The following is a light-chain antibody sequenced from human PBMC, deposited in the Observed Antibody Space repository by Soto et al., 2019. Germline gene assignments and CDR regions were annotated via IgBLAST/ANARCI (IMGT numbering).Light chain of an antibody. CDR3: QPYYSYPGT. CDR2: AAS. V-gene: IGKV1-8*01. Sequence: AIRMTQSPSSLSASTGDRVTITCRASQGISSYLAWYQQKPGKAPKLLIYAASTLQCGVPSRFRGSGSGTDFTLTISCLQSEDFATYDCQPYYSYPGTFGPGTKVDIK. CDR1: QGISSY. J-gene: IGKJ3*01.